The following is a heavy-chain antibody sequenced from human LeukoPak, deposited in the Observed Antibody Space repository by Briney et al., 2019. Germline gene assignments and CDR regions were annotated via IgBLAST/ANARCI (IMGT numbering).Heavy chain of an antibody. CDR3: AKDYGSGSYLGFNY. Sequence: PGRSLRLSCAASGFTFDDYAMHWVRQAPGKGLEWVSGISWNSGSIGYADSVKGRFTISRDNAKNSLYLQMNSLRAEDTALYYCAKDYGSGSYLGFNYWGQGTLVTVSS. CDR2: ISWNSGSI. V-gene: IGHV3-9*01. CDR1: GFTFDDYA. J-gene: IGHJ4*02. D-gene: IGHD3-10*01.